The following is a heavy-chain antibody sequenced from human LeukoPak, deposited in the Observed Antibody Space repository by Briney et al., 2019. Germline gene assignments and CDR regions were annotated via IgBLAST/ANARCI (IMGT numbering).Heavy chain of an antibody. V-gene: IGHV3-72*01. J-gene: IGHJ6*04. CDR1: GCTFSDHY. CDR3: ARGGYCSSASCYGDYYGMDV. Sequence: PGGSLRLSCAASGCTFSDHYVDWVRQAPGKGLEWVGRTRNRANTYTTEYAASVKGRFTISRDDSQSSLYLQMNSLKTEDTAVYCCARGGYCSSASCYGDYYGMDVWGKGTTVTVSS. D-gene: IGHD2-2*01. CDR2: TRNRANTYTT.